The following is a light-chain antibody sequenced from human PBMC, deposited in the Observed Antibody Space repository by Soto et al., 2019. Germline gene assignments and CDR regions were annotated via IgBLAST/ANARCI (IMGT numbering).Light chain of an antibody. Sequence: EIVLTQSPATLSLSPGERATLSCGASQSVSSSYLAWYQQKPGLAPRLLIYDASSRATGIPDRFSGSGSGTDFTLTISRLEPEDFAVYYCQQYGVSPYTFGHGTKLEIK. V-gene: IGKV3D-20*01. CDR2: DAS. CDR1: QSVSSSY. J-gene: IGKJ2*01. CDR3: QQYGVSPYT.